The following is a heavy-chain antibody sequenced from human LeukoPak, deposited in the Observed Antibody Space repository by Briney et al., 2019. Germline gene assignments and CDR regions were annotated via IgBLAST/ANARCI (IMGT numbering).Heavy chain of an antibody. CDR1: GGSISSYY. V-gene: IGHV4-4*07. Sequence: SETLSLTCTVSGGSISSYYWSWIRQPAGKGLEWIGRIYTSGSTNYNPSLKSRVTMSVDASKNQFSLKLSSVTAADTAVDYCARDVDYCYGSGSYYQNWFDPWGQGTLVTVSS. CDR3: ARDVDYCYGSGSYYQNWFDP. D-gene: IGHD3-10*01. J-gene: IGHJ5*02. CDR2: IYTSGST.